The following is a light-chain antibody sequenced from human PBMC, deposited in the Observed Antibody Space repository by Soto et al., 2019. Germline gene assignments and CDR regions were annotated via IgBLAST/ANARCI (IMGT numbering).Light chain of an antibody. CDR1: QSISSY. CDR2: AAS. Sequence: DIQMTQSPSSLSASVGDRVTITCRASQSISSYLNWYQQKPGKAPKLLIYAASSLQSGVPSRFSGSGSGADFTLTISRVEPEDFAVYYCQHYGTSPEVTFGQGTRLEIK. V-gene: IGKV1-39*01. CDR3: QHYGTSPEVT. J-gene: IGKJ5*01.